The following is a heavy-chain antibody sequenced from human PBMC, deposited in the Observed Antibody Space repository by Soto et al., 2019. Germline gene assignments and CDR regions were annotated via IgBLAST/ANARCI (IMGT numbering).Heavy chain of an antibody. CDR3: ARAAMGGSSWPFDY. V-gene: IGHV4-59*12. Sequence: SETLSLTCTVSGGSISSYYWSWIRQPPGKGLEWIGYIYYSGSTNYNPSLKSRVTISVDKSKNQFSLKLSSVTAADTAVYYCARAAMGGSSWPFDYWGPGTLVT. CDR1: GGSISSYY. D-gene: IGHD6-13*01. J-gene: IGHJ4*02. CDR2: IYYSGST.